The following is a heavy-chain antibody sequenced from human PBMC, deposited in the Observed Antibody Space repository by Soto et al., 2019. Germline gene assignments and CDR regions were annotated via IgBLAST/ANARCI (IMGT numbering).Heavy chain of an antibody. CDR2: IIPIFGTA. D-gene: IGHD3-22*01. Sequence: ASVKVSCKASGGTFSSYAISWVXQAPGQGLEWMGGIIPIFGTANYAQKFQGRVTITADESTSTAYMELSSLRSEDTAVYYCARPPYYDSSGYYYGDAFDIWGQGTMVTVSS. CDR3: ARPPYYDSSGYYYGDAFDI. CDR1: GGTFSSYA. J-gene: IGHJ3*02. V-gene: IGHV1-69*13.